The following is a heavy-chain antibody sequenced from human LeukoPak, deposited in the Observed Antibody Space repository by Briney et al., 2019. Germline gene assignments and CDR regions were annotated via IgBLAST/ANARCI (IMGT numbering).Heavy chain of an antibody. CDR2: IYYSGST. CDR3: ARQSAAAGKVVDP. CDR1: GASISSYY. Sequence: SETLSLTCIVSGASISSYYWGWIRQPPGKGLEWIGSIYYSGSTYYNPSLKSRVTISVDTSKNQFSLKLSSVTAADTAVYYCARQSAAAGKVVDPWGQGTLVTVSS. V-gene: IGHV4-39*07. J-gene: IGHJ5*02. D-gene: IGHD6-13*01.